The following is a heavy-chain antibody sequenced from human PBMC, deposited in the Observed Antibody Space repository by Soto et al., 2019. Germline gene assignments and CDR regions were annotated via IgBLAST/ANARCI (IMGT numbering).Heavy chain of an antibody. CDR3: ANHRMHGYYGMDV. V-gene: IGHV3-23*01. Sequence: GGSLRLSCAASGFTFSSYAMSWVRQAPGKGLEWVSAISGSGGSTYYADSVKGRFTISRDNSKNTLYLQMNSLRAEDTAVYYCANHRMHGYYGMDVWGQGTTVTVSS. CDR1: GFTFSSYA. J-gene: IGHJ6*02. CDR2: ISGSGGST. D-gene: IGHD2-15*01.